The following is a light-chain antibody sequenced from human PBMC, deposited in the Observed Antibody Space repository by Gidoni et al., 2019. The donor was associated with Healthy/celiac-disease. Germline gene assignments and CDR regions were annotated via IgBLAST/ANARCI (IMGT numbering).Light chain of an antibody. Sequence: DIQMTKSPSSLSASVGDSVTITCRASQSISSYLNWYQQKPGKAPKLLIYAASSLQSGVPARFSGSGSGTDFTLTISILQPEDFATYYCQPSYSTPRTFGQGTKVDIK. V-gene: IGKV1-39*01. CDR3: QPSYSTPRT. CDR2: AAS. CDR1: QSISSY. J-gene: IGKJ1*01.